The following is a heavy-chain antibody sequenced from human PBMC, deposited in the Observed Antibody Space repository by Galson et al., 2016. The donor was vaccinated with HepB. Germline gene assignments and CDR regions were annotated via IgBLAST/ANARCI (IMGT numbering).Heavy chain of an antibody. CDR1: GFIFSNYA. D-gene: IGHD4-17*01. CDR2: IGFDASNK. Sequence: SLRLSCATSGFIFSNYAMHWVRQAPGKGLEWVAVIGFDASNKYHADSVKGRFTISRDNSKNTLYLQMNNVRVEDTAVYYCAKDLQMTTAYNNWLDPWGQGTLVTVSS. CDR3: AKDLQMTTAYNNWLDP. J-gene: IGHJ5*02. V-gene: IGHV3-30-3*02.